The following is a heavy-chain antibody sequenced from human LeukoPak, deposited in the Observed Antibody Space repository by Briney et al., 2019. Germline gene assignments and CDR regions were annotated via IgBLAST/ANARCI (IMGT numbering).Heavy chain of an antibody. D-gene: IGHD5-18*01. Sequence: GESLKISCKASGYSFTSYWIVWVRQMPGEGLEWMGIIDPSNSETRSTPSFQGQVTISADKSLTTADLQWNSLKASDTAMYYCARQTAMGRSGDYWGQGTLVTVSS. J-gene: IGHJ4*02. CDR2: IDPSNSET. CDR3: ARQTAMGRSGDY. CDR1: GYSFTSYW. V-gene: IGHV5-51*01.